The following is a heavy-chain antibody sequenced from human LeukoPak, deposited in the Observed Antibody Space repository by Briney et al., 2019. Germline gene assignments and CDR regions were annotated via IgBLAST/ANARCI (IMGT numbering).Heavy chain of an antibody. V-gene: IGHV3-30*02. CDR2: IRYDGGNK. J-gene: IGHJ4*02. CDR1: GFTFSSYG. D-gene: IGHD3-9*01. CDR3: AKCMDILTGYLWSLDY. Sequence: GGSLRLSCAASGFTFSSYGMHWVRQAPGKGLEWVAFIRYDGGNKYYADSVKGRFTVSRDNSKNTLSLQMNSLRAEDTAVYYCAKCMDILTGYLWSLDYWGQGTLVTVSS.